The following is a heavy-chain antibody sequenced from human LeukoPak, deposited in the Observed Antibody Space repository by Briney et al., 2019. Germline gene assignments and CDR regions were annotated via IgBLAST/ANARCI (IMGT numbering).Heavy chain of an antibody. J-gene: IGHJ4*02. D-gene: IGHD5-12*01. V-gene: IGHV3-23*01. Sequence: PGGSLRLSCAGSGFTFSSYAMSWVRQAPGKGLEWVSTISGSGGSTYYADSVKGRFTISRDNSKNTLYLQMNSLRAEDTAVYYCAKGSDIVATIITFDYWGQGTPVTVSS. CDR2: ISGSGGST. CDR1: GFTFSSYA. CDR3: AKGSDIVATIITFDY.